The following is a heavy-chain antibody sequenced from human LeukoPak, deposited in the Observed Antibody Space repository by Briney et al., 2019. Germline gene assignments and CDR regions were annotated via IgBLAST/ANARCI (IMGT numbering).Heavy chain of an antibody. D-gene: IGHD2-15*01. J-gene: IGHJ4*02. CDR2: ISSSGSTI. V-gene: IGHV3-48*03. CDR1: GFSFGIFE. CDR3: ARSGLNRFDY. Sequence: GGSLRLSCAASGFSFGIFEMNWVRQAPGKGLEWVSYISSSGSTIYYADSVKGRFTISRDNAKNSLYPQMNSLRAEDTAAYYCARSGLNRFDYWGQGTLVTVSS.